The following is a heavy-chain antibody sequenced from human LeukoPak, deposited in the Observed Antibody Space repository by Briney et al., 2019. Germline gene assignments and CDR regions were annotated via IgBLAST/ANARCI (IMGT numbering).Heavy chain of an antibody. D-gene: IGHD6-19*01. CDR3: ARIYSSGWYYYYYMDV. V-gene: IGHV3-7*01. Sequence: PGGSLRLSCAASGFTFSSYWMSWVRQAPGKGLEWVANIKQDGSENYYVDSVKGRFTISRDNAKNSLYLQMNSLRAEDTAVYYCARIYSSGWYYYYYMDVWGKGTTVTVSS. CDR1: GFTFSSYW. CDR2: IKQDGSEN. J-gene: IGHJ6*03.